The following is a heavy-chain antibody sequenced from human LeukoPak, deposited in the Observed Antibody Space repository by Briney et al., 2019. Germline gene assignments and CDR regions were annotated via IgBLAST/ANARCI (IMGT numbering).Heavy chain of an antibody. CDR2: IYPGDSDV. D-gene: IGHD3-22*01. J-gene: IGHJ2*01. V-gene: IGHV5-51*01. CDR1: GYSFTSYW. Sequence: GESPNTHCHDSGYSFTSYWISSVRQMPGKSLEWMGIIYPGDSDVTYSPSFQGQVTISADKSISTAYLQWSSLKASDTAMYYCARRGYYDSSGYLGYFDLWGRGTLVTVSS. CDR3: ARRGYYDSSGYLGYFDL.